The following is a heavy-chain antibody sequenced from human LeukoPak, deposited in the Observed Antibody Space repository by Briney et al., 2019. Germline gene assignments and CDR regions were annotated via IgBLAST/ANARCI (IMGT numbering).Heavy chain of an antibody. V-gene: IGHV3-7*01. CDR1: GFTFSSYW. CDR2: IKKDGSEK. J-gene: IGHJ4*02. Sequence: PGGSLRLSCAASGFTFSSYWMSWVRKAPGKGLECVANIKKDGSEKYYVDSVKGRFTISRDNAKNSLYLQMNSLRAEDTAVYYCARDSAGYDILTGYPNDYWGQGTLVTVSS. D-gene: IGHD3-9*01. CDR3: ARDSAGYDILTGYPNDY.